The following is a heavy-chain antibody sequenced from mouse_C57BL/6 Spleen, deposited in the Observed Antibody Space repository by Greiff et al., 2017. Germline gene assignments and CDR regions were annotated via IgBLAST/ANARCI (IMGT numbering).Heavy chain of an antibody. CDR3: ARHPSYDGTMDY. CDR2: FYPGCGSI. Sequence: VQLQQSGAELVKPGASVKLSCKASGYTFTEYTIHWVKQRSGQGLEWIGWFYPGCGSIKYNEKCKDKARLTAYKSASTVNRELRRLTTEDSAVYFCARHPSYDGTMDYWGQGTSVTVSS. CDR1: GYTFTEYT. V-gene: IGHV1-62-2*01. J-gene: IGHJ4*01. D-gene: IGHD2-12*01.